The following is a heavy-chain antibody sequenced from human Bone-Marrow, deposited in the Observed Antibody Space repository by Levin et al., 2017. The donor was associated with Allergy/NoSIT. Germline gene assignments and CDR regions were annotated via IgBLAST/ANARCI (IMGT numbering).Heavy chain of an antibody. CDR3: ARGAEQSPAIFDH. CDR1: GDSFIRYT. V-gene: IGHV1-69*02. J-gene: IGHJ4*02. CDR2: IIPFANLA. D-gene: IGHD1/OR15-1a*01. Sequence: RASVKVSCRASGDSFIRYTFSWVRQAPGQGLEWMGRIIPFANLADYAQRFQGRVTITSDKSTDTVYMELSTLRYEDTAVYWCARGAEQSPAIFDHWGQGTLLTVSS.